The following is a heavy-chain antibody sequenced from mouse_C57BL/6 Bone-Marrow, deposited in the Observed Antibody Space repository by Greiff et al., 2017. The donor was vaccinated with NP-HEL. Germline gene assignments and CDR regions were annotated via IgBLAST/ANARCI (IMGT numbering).Heavy chain of an antibody. CDR2: INPNNGGN. D-gene: IGHD2-4*01. CDR3: ARATYYDYDGAMDC. J-gene: IGHJ4*01. CDR1: GYTFTDYY. V-gene: IGHV1-26*01. Sequence: EVQLQQSGPELVKPGASVKISCKASGYTFTDYYMNWVKQSHGKSLEWIGDINPNNGGNSYNQKFTGTAPFSVDTSSSTAYMELRSLTSEDSAVYYCARATYYDYDGAMDCWGQGTSVTVSS.